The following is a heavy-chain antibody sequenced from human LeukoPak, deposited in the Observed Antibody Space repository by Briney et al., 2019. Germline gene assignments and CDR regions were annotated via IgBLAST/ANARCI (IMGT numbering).Heavy chain of an antibody. D-gene: IGHD3-16*01. CDR2: ISGYNGNT. V-gene: IGHV1-18*01. Sequence: VKVSCKASGYTFTTYGIGWVRQAPGQGLEWMGWISGYNGNTNYAQKFQGRVTMTTDTSTSTAYMELRSLRSDDTAVYYCARTSHESVLYWSDPWGQGTLVTASS. J-gene: IGHJ5*02. CDR3: ARTSHESVLYWSDP. CDR1: GYTFTTYG.